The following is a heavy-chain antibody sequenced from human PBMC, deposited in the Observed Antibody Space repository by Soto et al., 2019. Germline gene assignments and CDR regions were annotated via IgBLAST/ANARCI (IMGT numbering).Heavy chain of an antibody. CDR2: IKSKTDGGTT. J-gene: IGHJ1*01. CDR1: GFTFSNAW. Sequence: GGSLRLSCAASGFTFSNAWMNWVRQAPGKGLEWVGRIKSKTDGGTTDYAAPVKGRFTISRDDSKNTLYLQMNSLKTEDTAVYYCTTDSSVNVWWRRGVFQHWGQGTLVTVSS. V-gene: IGHV3-15*07. CDR3: TTDSSVNVWWRRGVFQH. D-gene: IGHD3-10*01.